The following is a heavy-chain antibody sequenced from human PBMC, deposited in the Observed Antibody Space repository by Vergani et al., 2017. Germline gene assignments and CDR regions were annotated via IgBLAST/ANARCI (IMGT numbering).Heavy chain of an antibody. CDR2: IYPADSDT. V-gene: IGHV5-51*01. Sequence: EVEMVQSGPEMRKPGESLKISCKGSEYSFGNYWIGWGRQMPGKGLEWMGIIYPADSDTRYSPSFQGQVTISADKSISTAFLQWDSLKASDNALYYCARHTTYTDSWGQGTLVTVSS. D-gene: IGHD1-1*01. CDR1: EYSFGNYW. J-gene: IGHJ4*02. CDR3: ARHTTYTDS.